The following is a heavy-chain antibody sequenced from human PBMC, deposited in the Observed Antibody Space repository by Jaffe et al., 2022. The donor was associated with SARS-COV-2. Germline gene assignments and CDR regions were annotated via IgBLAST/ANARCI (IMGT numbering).Heavy chain of an antibody. CDR3: ARLRGAHRSSWYYYFDSCMDV. Sequence: QPQLQESGPGLVEPSETLSLTCTVSGDSLSSPAYSWGWVRQPPGRGLEWIGTVFNSGNTYYNPSLKSRVTISVDTSKNVFSLRLRSVTAADAAVYYCARLRGAHRSSWYYYFDSCMDVWGKGTTVTVSS. D-gene: IGHD6-13*01. J-gene: IGHJ6*03. CDR1: GDSLSSPAYS. V-gene: IGHV4-39*02. CDR2: VFNSGNT.